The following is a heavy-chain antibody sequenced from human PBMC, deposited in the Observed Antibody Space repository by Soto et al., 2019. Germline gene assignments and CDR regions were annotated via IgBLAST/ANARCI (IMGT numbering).Heavy chain of an antibody. CDR3: ARGLAALPVFAFDI. J-gene: IGHJ3*02. D-gene: IGHD6-6*01. CDR1: GISFSTSGVG. V-gene: IGHV2-5*01. CDR2: IYWNDDK. Sequence: QITLKGSGPTLVKPTQTLTLTCSLSGISFSTSGVGVVWIRQPPGKALEWPALIYWNDDKHYSPSLKSRLTITKDTSKNQAVLTMTNMDPVDTATYYCARGLAALPVFAFDIWGQGTMVTVAS.